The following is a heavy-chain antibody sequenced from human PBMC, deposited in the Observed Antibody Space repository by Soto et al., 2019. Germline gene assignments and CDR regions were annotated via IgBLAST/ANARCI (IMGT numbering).Heavy chain of an antibody. D-gene: IGHD5-18*01. CDR3: ASLRGYSYAALGY. V-gene: IGHV3-11*06. CDR1: GFTFSDYY. Sequence: LRLSCAASGFTFSDYYMSWIRQAPGKGLEWVSYISSSSSYTNYADSVRGRFTISRDNAKNSLYLQMNSLRAEDTAVYFCASLRGYSYAALGYWGQGTLVTVSS. J-gene: IGHJ4*02. CDR2: ISSSSSYT.